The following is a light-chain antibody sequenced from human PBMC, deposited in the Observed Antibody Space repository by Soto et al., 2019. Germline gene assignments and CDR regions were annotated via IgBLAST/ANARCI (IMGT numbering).Light chain of an antibody. J-gene: IGLJ1*01. V-gene: IGLV2-23*01. Sequence: QSVLTQPASVSGSPGQSITISCTGTSSDVGSYNLVSWYQQHPGKAPKLMIYEGSKRPSGVSNRFSGSKSGNTASLTISGLQAEDEADYYCCSYADTSTYVFGTGTKVTVL. CDR1: SSDVGSYNL. CDR3: CSYADTSTYV. CDR2: EGS.